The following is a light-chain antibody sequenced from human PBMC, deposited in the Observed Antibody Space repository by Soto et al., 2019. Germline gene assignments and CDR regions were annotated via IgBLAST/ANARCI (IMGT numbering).Light chain of an antibody. CDR2: DAS. CDR1: QSVSSY. J-gene: IGKJ5*01. V-gene: IGKV3-11*01. CDR3: QQYKNWPPIT. Sequence: EIVLTQSPATLSLSPGERATLSCRASQSVSSYLAWYQQKPGQAPRLLIYDASNRATGIPDRFSGSGSGTEFTLTTSGLQSEDFAVYYCQQYKNWPPITFGQGTRLEIK.